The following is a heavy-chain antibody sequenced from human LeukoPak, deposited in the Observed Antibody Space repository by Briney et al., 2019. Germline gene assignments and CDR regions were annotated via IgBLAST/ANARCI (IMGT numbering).Heavy chain of an antibody. J-gene: IGHJ4*02. CDR3: ARGNGGNSLY. CDR2: IFSGGST. Sequence: GGSLRLSCAASGFTVSSNYMTWVRQAPGKGLEWVSVIFSGGSTYYADSVKGRFTISRDNSKNTLYLQMNSLRLEDTAVYYCARGNGGNSLYWGQGTLVTVSS. CDR1: GFTVSSNY. V-gene: IGHV3-66*02. D-gene: IGHD4-23*01.